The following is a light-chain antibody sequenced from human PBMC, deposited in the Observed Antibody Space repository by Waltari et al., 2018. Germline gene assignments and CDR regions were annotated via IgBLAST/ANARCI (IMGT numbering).Light chain of an antibody. Sequence: DIVMTQSPDSLVVSLGERATINCKSSRNLLYSPNNKDFLAWYQQKPGQPPKLLIDWASTRESGVPDRFTGSGSGTDFSLTISSLQAEDVAVYYCQQYYDTPYTVGQGTKLEIK. CDR2: WAS. CDR3: QQYYDTPYT. J-gene: IGKJ2*01. CDR1: RNLLYSPNNKDF. V-gene: IGKV4-1*01.